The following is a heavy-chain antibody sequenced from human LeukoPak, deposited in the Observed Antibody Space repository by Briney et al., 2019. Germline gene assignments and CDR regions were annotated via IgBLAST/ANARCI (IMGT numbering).Heavy chain of an antibody. CDR2: IYPGDSDT. CDR1: GFTFTSYW. Sequence: GESLKISCKGSGFTFTSYWIGWVRQMPGKGLEWMGIIYPGDSDTRYSPSFQGQVTISADTSINTAYLQWSSLKASDTAMYYYARLDLEGPFDPWGQGTLVTVSS. J-gene: IGHJ5*02. V-gene: IGHV5-51*01. CDR3: ARLDLEGPFDP.